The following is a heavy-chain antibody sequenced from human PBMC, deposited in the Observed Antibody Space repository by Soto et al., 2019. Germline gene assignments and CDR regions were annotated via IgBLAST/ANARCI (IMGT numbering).Heavy chain of an antibody. D-gene: IGHD2-21*02. Sequence: SXKVSCKASVGTFSSYAISWVRQAPGQGLEWMGGIIPIFGTANYAQKFQGRVTITADESTSTAYMELSSLRSEDTAVYYCAKAHLCGGDCYSWFDPWGQGHLVTVSS. CDR3: AKAHLCGGDCYSWFDP. CDR1: VGTFSSYA. J-gene: IGHJ5*02. CDR2: IIPIFGTA. V-gene: IGHV1-69*13.